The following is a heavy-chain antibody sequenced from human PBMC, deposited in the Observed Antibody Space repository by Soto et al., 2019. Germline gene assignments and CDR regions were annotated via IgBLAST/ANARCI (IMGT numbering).Heavy chain of an antibody. V-gene: IGHV1-3*01. Sequence: QVQLVQSGAEVKKPGASVKVSRKASGYTFTSYAMHWVRQAPGQRLEWMGWINAGNGNTKYSQKFQGRVTITRDTSASTAYMELSSLRSEDTAVYYCARRCSSTSCYGGFDPWGQGTLVTVSS. D-gene: IGHD2-2*01. CDR1: GYTFTSYA. J-gene: IGHJ5*02. CDR2: INAGNGNT. CDR3: ARRCSSTSCYGGFDP.